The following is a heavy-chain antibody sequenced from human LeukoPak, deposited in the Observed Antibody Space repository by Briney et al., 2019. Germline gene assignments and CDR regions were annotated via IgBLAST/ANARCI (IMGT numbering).Heavy chain of an antibody. CDR1: GYSFTAFY. Sequence: ASVKVSCKASGYSFTAFYIHWVRQAPGQGLEWMGWIHPRRGDTNYAQKFQGRVTMTRDTSINTAYLDLSSLRSDDTAVYYCARDGDYGTGSYYRRCIDSWGQGTPVTVSP. D-gene: IGHD3-10*01. CDR2: IHPRRGDT. CDR3: ARDGDYGTGSYYRRCIDS. V-gene: IGHV1-2*02. J-gene: IGHJ4*02.